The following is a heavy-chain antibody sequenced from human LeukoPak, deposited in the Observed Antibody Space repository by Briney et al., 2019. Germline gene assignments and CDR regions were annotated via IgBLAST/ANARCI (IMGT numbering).Heavy chain of an antibody. J-gene: IGHJ4*02. D-gene: IGHD1-14*01. CDR2: INPSGGST. CDR1: GYTFTSYY. CDR3: ARDIGPRVDRGYFDY. V-gene: IGHV1-46*01. Sequence: GPVKVSCQASGYTFTSYYMHWVRQAPGQGLEWMGIINPSGGSTSYAQKFQGRVTMTRDTSTSTVYMELSSLRSEDTAVYYCARDIGPRVDRGYFDYWGQGTLVTVSS.